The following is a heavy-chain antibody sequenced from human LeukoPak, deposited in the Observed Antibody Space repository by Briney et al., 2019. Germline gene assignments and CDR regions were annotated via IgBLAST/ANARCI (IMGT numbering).Heavy chain of an antibody. Sequence: GGSLRLSCAASGFTFTNHAMNWVRQAPGKGLEWVSIISGGVFSGSATVTYYADSVKGRFTISRDNARNTVFLQMNSLTAEDTAVYFCARDRPHNWFDPWGQGTLVTVSS. V-gene: IGHV3-23*01. CDR3: ARDRPHNWFDP. CDR1: GFTFTNHA. CDR2: ISGGVFSGSATVT. J-gene: IGHJ5*02.